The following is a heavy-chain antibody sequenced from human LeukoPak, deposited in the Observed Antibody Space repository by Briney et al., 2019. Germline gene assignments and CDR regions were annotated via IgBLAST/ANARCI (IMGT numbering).Heavy chain of an antibody. CDR1: GYTFTSYG. D-gene: IGHD3-22*01. CDR3: ARELDYYDSSGYPDY. J-gene: IGHJ4*02. V-gene: IGHV1-2*02. Sequence: ASVKVSCKASGYTFTSYGISWVRQAPGQGLEWMGWINPNSGGTNYAQKFQGRVTMTRDTSISTAYMELSRLRSDDTAVYYCARELDYYDSSGYPDYWGQGTLVTVSS. CDR2: INPNSGGT.